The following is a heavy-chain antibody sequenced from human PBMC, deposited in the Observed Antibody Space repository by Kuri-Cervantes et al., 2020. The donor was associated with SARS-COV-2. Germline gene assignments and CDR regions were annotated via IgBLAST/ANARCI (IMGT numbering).Heavy chain of an antibody. CDR1: GFTFTSSA. D-gene: IGHD4-23*01. J-gene: IGHJ6*02. CDR3: AADYGGNTYYYYYGMDV. Sequence: SVKVSCKASGFTFTSSAVQWVRQARGQRLEWIGWIVVGSGNTNYAQKFQERVTITRDMSTSTAYMELSSLRSEDSAVYYCAADYGGNTYYYYYGMDVWGQGTTVTVSS. CDR2: IVVGSGNT. V-gene: IGHV1-58*01.